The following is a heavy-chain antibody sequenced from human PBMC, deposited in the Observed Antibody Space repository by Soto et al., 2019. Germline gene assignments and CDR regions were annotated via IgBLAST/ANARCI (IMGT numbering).Heavy chain of an antibody. CDR3: ARVYCSGGGCYGIDY. Sequence: QVQLVQSGAEVKKPGASVKISCKASGDTFNSYYMHWVRQAPGQGLEWMGIINPSGDTSYAQKFQGRVTMTRDTSTSTVYMELSSLRSEDTAVYYCARVYCSGGGCYGIDYWGQGTLVTVSS. CDR1: GDTFNSYY. V-gene: IGHV1-46*02. D-gene: IGHD2-15*01. J-gene: IGHJ4*02. CDR2: INPSGDT.